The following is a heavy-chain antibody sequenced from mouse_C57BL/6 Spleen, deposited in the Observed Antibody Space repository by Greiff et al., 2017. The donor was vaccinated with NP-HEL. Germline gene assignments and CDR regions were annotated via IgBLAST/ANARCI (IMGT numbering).Heavy chain of an antibody. CDR2: IYPGSGST. J-gene: IGHJ4*01. CDR1: GYTFTSYW. Sequence: QVQLQQPGAELVKPWASVKMSCKASGYTFTSYWITWVKQRPGQGLEWIGDIYPGSGSTNYNEKFKSKATLTVDTSSSTAYMQLSSLTSEDSAVYYCARPLYYDYDGNAMDYWGQGTSVTVSS. CDR3: ARPLYYDYDGNAMDY. V-gene: IGHV1-55*01. D-gene: IGHD2-4*01.